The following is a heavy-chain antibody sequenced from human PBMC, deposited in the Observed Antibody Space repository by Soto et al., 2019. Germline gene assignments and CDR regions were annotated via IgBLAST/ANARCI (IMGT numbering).Heavy chain of an antibody. D-gene: IGHD2-21*02. CDR1: GFTFSSYA. Sequence: EVQLLESGGGLVQPGGSLRLSCAASGFTFSSYAMSWVRQAPGKGLEWVSAISGSGGSTYYADSVKGRFTISRDNSKNTLYLQMNSPRAEDTAVYYCAKDGEAYCGGDCYSFDYWGQGTLVTVSS. J-gene: IGHJ4*02. V-gene: IGHV3-23*01. CDR2: ISGSGGST. CDR3: AKDGEAYCGGDCYSFDY.